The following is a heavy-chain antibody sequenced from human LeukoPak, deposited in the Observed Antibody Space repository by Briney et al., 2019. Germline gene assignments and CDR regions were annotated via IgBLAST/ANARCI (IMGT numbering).Heavy chain of an antibody. V-gene: IGHV4-34*01. CDR2: ITHSGST. CDR3: TYTGWYKVPDY. D-gene: IGHD6-19*01. J-gene: IGHJ4*02. CDR1: GGSLSSYY. Sequence: SETLSLTCAVYGGSLSSYYCSWIRQPPGKGLEWIGHITHSGSTNYNPSLKNRVTVSVDASKDQFSLKLSSVTAADTAVYYCTYTGWYKVPDYWGQGTLVTVSS.